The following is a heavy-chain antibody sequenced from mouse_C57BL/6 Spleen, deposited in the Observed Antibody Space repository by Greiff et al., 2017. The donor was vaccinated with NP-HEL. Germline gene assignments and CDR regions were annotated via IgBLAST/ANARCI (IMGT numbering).Heavy chain of an antibody. D-gene: IGHD1-1*01. CDR1: GYTFTDYN. CDR2: INPNNGGT. CDR3: ARRDGSSYWYFDV. J-gene: IGHJ1*03. V-gene: IGHV1-18*01. Sequence: VQLQQSGPELVKPGASVKIPCKASGYTFTDYNMDWVKQSHGQSLEWIGDINPNNGGTIYNQKFKGKATLTVDKSSSTAYMELRSLTSEDTAVYYCARRDGSSYWYFDVWGTGTTVTVSS.